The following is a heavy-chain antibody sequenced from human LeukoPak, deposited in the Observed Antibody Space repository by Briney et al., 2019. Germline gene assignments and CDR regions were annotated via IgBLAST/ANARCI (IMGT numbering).Heavy chain of an antibody. CDR3: ARGQGYRYDSSGYYPLGWFDP. V-gene: IGHV1-18*01. CDR1: GFTFTSYG. Sequence: ASVKVSCKASGFTFTSYGISWVRQGPGQGLEWMGWISAFKGNTNYAQKLQGRVTMTTDTSTSTAYMELRSLRSDDTAVYYCARGQGYRYDSSGYYPLGWFDPWGQGTLVTVSS. CDR2: ISAFKGNT. D-gene: IGHD3-22*01. J-gene: IGHJ5*02.